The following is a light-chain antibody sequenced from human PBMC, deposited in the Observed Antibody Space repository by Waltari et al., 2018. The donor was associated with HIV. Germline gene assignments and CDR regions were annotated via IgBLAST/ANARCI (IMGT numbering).Light chain of an antibody. J-gene: IGLJ2*01. CDR3: CSYAGGYTLV. CDR1: SSDVGRYDY. V-gene: IGLV2-11*01. Sequence: QSTLTQPRSVSGSPGQSVTISCTGTSSDVGRYDYVSWYQQHPGKAPKLIIYDVTTRPSGFPDRFSVSKSGNTASLTISGLQAGDESDFYCCSYAGGYTLVFGGGTKLTVL. CDR2: DVT.